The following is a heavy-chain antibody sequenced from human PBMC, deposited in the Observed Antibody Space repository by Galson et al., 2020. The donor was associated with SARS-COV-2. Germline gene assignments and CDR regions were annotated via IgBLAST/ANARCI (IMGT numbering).Heavy chain of an antibody. J-gene: IGHJ4*02. V-gene: IGHV3-23*01. CDR2: VSASGDRT. Sequence: GWSLRLSCVASGFRFSDYAMTWVRQAPGKGLEWVLCVSASGDRTYYADSVKGRFTLSRDNSRDTLYLQMNRLRAEDSAVYYCATEQQTFTIQGVFDSWGKGTLVTVSS. CDR1: GFRFSDYA. D-gene: IGHD3-16*01. CDR3: ATEQQTFTIQGVFDS.